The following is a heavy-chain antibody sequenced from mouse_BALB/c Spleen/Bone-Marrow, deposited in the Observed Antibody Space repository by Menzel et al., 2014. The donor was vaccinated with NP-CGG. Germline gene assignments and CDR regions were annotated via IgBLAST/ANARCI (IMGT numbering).Heavy chain of an antibody. J-gene: IGHJ2*01. D-gene: IGHD2-3*01. Sequence: EVMLVESGGNLVKPGGSLKLSCAASGFTFSSYAMSWVRQTPEKRLEWVATIRSGGSYTYYPDSVKGRFTISRDNAKSTLYLQMRSLRSEDTAMYYCARQGDGYYDYWGQGTTHTVSS. V-gene: IGHV5-9-3*01. CDR2: IRSGGSYT. CDR3: ARQGDGYYDY. CDR1: GFTFSSYA.